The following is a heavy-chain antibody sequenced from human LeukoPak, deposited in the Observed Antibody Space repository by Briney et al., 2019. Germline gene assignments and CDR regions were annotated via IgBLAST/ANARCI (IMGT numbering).Heavy chain of an antibody. Sequence: GASVKVSCKVSGYTLTELSMHWVRQAPGKGLEWMGGFDPEDGETIYAQKFQGRVTMTTDTSTSTAYMELTSLRSDDTAVYYCACSRGYSSSWLTRNWFDPWGQGTLVTVSP. D-gene: IGHD6-13*01. CDR3: ACSRGYSSSWLTRNWFDP. V-gene: IGHV1-24*01. CDR1: GYTLTELS. J-gene: IGHJ5*02. CDR2: FDPEDGET.